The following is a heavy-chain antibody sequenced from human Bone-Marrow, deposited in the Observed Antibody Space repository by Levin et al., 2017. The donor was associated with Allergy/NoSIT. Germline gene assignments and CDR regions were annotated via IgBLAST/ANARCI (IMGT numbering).Heavy chain of an antibody. CDR2: ISTDGSRT. V-gene: IGHV3-74*03. CDR1: GLSFRSFW. D-gene: IGHD3-9*01. Sequence: GESLKISCAASGLSFRSFWMHWVRQAPGEGLVWVSRISTDGSRTMYADSVKGRFTISRDNAKNTLYLDMNSLRVEDTAVYYCASEYYGVLTGYYYDYWGQGALVTVSS. CDR3: ASEYYGVLTGYYYDY. J-gene: IGHJ4*02.